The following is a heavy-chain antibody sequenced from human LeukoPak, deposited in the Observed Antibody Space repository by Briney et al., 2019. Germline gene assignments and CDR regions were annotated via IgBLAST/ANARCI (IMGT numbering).Heavy chain of an antibody. Sequence: SETLSLTCTVSGGSISSYYWSWIRRPAGKGLEWIGRIYTSGSTNYNPSLKSRVTMSLDRSRTQFSLKLSSVTAADTAVYYCARELYDFWSGPYNWFDPWGQGTLVTVSS. J-gene: IGHJ5*02. CDR2: IYTSGST. D-gene: IGHD3-3*01. V-gene: IGHV4-4*07. CDR1: GGSISSYY. CDR3: ARELYDFWSGPYNWFDP.